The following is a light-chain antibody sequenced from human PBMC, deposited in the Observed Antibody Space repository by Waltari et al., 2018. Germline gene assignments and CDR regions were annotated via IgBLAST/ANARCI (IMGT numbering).Light chain of an antibody. CDR3: AAWDDSLNVYV. J-gene: IGLJ1*01. CDR2: STD. V-gene: IGLV1-44*01. Sequence: QSVLTQAPSASGTTGQTGTISCSVSTSNIDINPVTWYQHLPGTAPKLLIYSTDQRPSGVPDRFSGSKSGTSASLAISGLQSEDETDYYCAAWDDSLNVYVFGIGTKVTVL. CDR1: TSNIDINP.